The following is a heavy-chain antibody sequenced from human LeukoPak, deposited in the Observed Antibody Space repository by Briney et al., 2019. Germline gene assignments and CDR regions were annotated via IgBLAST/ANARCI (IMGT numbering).Heavy chain of an antibody. J-gene: IGHJ4*02. CDR1: GYTFTVYY. CDR2: NNPNSGAT. CDR3: AREPPRGRGSYYFDY. D-gene: IGHD3-10*01. Sequence: ASVTVSFKPSGYTFTVYYMHWVRQAPGQGLEWMGWNNPNSGATNYAQKFQGRVTVTRDTSINTAYMELSRLRSDDTAVYYCAREPPRGRGSYYFDYWGQGTLVTVSS. V-gene: IGHV1-2*02.